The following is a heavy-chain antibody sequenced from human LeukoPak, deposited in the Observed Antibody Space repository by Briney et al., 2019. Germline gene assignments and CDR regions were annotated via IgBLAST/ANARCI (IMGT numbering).Heavy chain of an antibody. V-gene: IGHV5-51*01. CDR2: IYPGDSDA. Sequence: GESLKISCKGSGYRFSNYWIGWVRQMPGRGLECMGIIYPGDSDARYSLSFQGQITMSADKSIDTAYLQWSSLKASDTAIYYCARGEITGTPVYYWGQGTLVTVSS. J-gene: IGHJ4*02. CDR1: GYRFSNYW. CDR3: ARGEITGTPVYY. D-gene: IGHD1-7*01.